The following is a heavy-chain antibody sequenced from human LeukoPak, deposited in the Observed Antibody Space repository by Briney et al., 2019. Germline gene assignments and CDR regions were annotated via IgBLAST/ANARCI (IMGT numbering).Heavy chain of an antibody. CDR1: GFTFSSYE. J-gene: IGHJ1*01. V-gene: IGHV3-48*03. CDR2: ISFSGSTI. D-gene: IGHD3-22*01. Sequence: GGSLRLSCAASGFTFSSYEMNWVRQAPGKGLDWVSYISFSGSTIYYAASWKGRFTISRDNPKNSLYVQMNSLRAEDTAVYYCARGGYYDSSGYYYVGYFHHWGQGTLVTVSS. CDR3: ARGGYYDSSGYYYVGYFHH.